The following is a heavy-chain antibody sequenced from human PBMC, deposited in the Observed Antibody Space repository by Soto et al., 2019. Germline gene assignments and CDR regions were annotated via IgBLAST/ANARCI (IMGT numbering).Heavy chain of an antibody. D-gene: IGHD6-6*01. J-gene: IGHJ2*01. V-gene: IGHV3-33*01. CDR1: GFTFSSYG. CDR3: ARYSDEYSSPFDL. Sequence: QVQLVESGGGVVQPGRSLRLSCAASGFTFSSYGMHWVRQAPGKGLEWVAVIWYDGSNKYYADSVKGRFTISRDNSKNTLYLQMNSLRAEDKAVYYCARYSDEYSSPFDLWGRGTLVTVSS. CDR2: IWYDGSNK.